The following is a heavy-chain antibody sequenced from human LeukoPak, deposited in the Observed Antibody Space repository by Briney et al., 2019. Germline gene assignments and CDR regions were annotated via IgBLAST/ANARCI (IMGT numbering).Heavy chain of an antibody. CDR2: IYHSGST. D-gene: IGHD1-1*01. CDR1: GGSISSSNW. Sequence: PSETLSLTCAVSGGSISSSNWWSWIRQPPGKGLEWIGEIYHSGSTNYNPSLKSRVTISVDTSKNQFSLKLSSVTAADTAVYYCARAYRGLTWGQGTLVTVSS. V-gene: IGHV4-4*02. CDR3: ARAYRGLT. J-gene: IGHJ5*02.